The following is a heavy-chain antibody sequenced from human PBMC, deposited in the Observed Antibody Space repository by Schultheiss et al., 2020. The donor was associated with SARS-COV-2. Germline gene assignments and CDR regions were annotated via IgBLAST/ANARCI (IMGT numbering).Heavy chain of an antibody. CDR2: ISSSGSTI. J-gene: IGHJ4*02. D-gene: IGHD7-27*01. CDR1: GFTFSSYE. Sequence: GGSLRLSCAASGFTFSSYEMNWVRKAPGKGLEWVSYISSSGSTIYYADSVKGRFSISRDNAKNTLYLQMNSLRAEDTAVYYCARGLGTLPDHWGQGTLVTVSS. V-gene: IGHV3-48*03. CDR3: ARGLGTLPDH.